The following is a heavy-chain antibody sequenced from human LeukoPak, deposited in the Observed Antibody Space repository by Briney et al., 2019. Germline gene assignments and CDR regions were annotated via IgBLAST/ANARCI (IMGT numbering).Heavy chain of an antibody. CDR1: GGSISSGGYY. D-gene: IGHD3-10*01. V-gene: IGHV4-31*03. Sequence: SETLSLTCTVSGGSISSGGYYWSWICQHPGKGLEWIGYIYYSGSTYYNPSLKSRVTISVDTSKNQFSLKLSSVTAADTAVYYCAREWFGRTYYFDYWGQGTLVTISS. J-gene: IGHJ4*02. CDR2: IYYSGST. CDR3: AREWFGRTYYFDY.